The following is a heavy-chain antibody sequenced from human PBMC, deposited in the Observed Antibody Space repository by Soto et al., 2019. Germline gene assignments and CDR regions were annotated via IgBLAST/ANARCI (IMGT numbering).Heavy chain of an antibody. Sequence: GGSLRLSCAASGFTFSSYAMSWVRQAPGKGLEWVSAISGSGGSTYYADSVKGRFTISRDNSKNTLYLQMNSLRAEDRAVYYCAKRVTPYYYYMDVWGKGTTVTVSS. D-gene: IGHD2-21*02. CDR2: ISGSGGST. V-gene: IGHV3-23*01. CDR3: AKRVTPYYYYMDV. CDR1: GFTFSSYA. J-gene: IGHJ6*03.